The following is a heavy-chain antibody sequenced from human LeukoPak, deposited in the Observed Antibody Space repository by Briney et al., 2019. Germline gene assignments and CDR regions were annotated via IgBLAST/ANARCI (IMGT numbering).Heavy chain of an antibody. CDR3: AKGPSLIVLMYYFDY. D-gene: IGHD2-8*01. CDR2: ISWNSGSI. CDR1: GFTFDDYA. V-gene: IGHV3-9*01. Sequence: GGSLRLSCAASGFTFDDYAMHWVRQAPGEGLEWVSGISWNSGSIGYADSVKGRFTISRDNAKNSLYLQMNSLRAEDTALYYCAKGPSLIVLMYYFDYWGQGTLVTVSS. J-gene: IGHJ4*02.